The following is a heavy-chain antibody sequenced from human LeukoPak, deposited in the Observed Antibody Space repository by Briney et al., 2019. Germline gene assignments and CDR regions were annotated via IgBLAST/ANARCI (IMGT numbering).Heavy chain of an antibody. D-gene: IGHD3-10*01. CDR2: MNPNSGNT. J-gene: IGHJ6*02. Sequence: ASVKVSCKASGYTFTSYDINWVRQATGQGLEWMGWMNPNSGNTSYAQKFQGRVTMTRNTSISTAYMELSSLRSEDTAVYYCARALLSYGSGSYYRHYYYYYGMDVCGQGTTVTVSS. CDR3: ARALLSYGSGSYYRHYYYYYGMDV. CDR1: GYTFTSYD. V-gene: IGHV1-8*01.